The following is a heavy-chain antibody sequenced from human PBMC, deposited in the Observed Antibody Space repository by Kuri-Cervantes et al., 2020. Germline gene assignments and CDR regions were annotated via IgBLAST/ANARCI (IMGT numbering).Heavy chain of an antibody. J-gene: IGHJ6*02. CDR2: ISYDGSNK. CDR1: GFTFSDYY. Sequence: GESLKISCAASGFTFSDYYMSWIRQAPGKGLEWVAVISYDGSNKYYADSVKGRFTISRDNSKNTLYLQMNSLRAEDTAVYYCARERGYCGGDCYLLELYGMDVWGQGTTVTVSS. D-gene: IGHD2-21*02. CDR3: ARERGYCGGDCYLLELYGMDV. V-gene: IGHV3-30-3*01.